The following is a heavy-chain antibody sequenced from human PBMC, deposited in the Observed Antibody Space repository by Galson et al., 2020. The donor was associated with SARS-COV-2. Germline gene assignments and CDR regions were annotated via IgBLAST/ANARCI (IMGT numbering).Heavy chain of an antibody. CDR1: GFSLSTSGMC. CDR2: IDWDDDK. CDR3: ARRRGSSSSWYLFGAFDI. V-gene: IGHV2-70*01. Sequence: SGPTLVKPTQTLTLTCTFSGFSLSTSGMCVSWIRQPPGKALEWLALIDWDDDKYYSTSLKTRLTISKDTSKNQVVLTMTNMDPVDTATYYCARRRGSSSSWYLFGAFDIWGQGTMVTVSS. D-gene: IGHD6-13*01. J-gene: IGHJ3*02.